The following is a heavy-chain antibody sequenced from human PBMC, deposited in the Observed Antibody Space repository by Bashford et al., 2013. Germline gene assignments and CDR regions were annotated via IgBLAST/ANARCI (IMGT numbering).Heavy chain of an antibody. CDR2: ISNNGGTT. J-gene: IGHJ4*02. D-gene: IGHD2-2*01. V-gene: IGHV3-64*02. CDR3: TRHYCSSTSCSFDY. Sequence: WIRQPPGKGLEYVSAISNNGGTTYYADSMKGRFTISRDNTKNTLYLEMGSLRAEDMAVYYCTRHYCSSTSCSFDYWGQGTLVTVSS.